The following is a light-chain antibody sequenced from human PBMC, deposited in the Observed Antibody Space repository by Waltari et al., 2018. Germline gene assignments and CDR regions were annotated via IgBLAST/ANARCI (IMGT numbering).Light chain of an antibody. Sequence: QSALTQPASVSGSPGQSIAITCSGTSTDIGAHDFVSWYQHHPGKAPKLIIFDVSSRPSGISYRFSGSKFGNTASLTISGLQAEDEADYFCSSYTRGRTYVFGSGTKVTVL. CDR3: SSYTRGRTYV. CDR1: STDIGAHDF. CDR2: DVS. V-gene: IGLV2-14*03. J-gene: IGLJ1*01.